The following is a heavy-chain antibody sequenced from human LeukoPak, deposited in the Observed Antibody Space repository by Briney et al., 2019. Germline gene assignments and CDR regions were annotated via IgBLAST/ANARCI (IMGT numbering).Heavy chain of an antibody. CDR1: GFTFSNYE. CDR3: AREQSYSEEIVVVNPPFDY. V-gene: IGHV3-21*01. J-gene: IGHJ4*02. CDR2: ISSSGTYI. Sequence: PGGSLRLSCVASGFTFSNYEMNWVRQAPGKGLEWVSSISSSGTYIYFADSVKGRFTISRDNAKNSLYLQMNSLRAEDTALYYCAREQSYSEEIVVVNPPFDYWGQGTLVTVSS. D-gene: IGHD2-21*01.